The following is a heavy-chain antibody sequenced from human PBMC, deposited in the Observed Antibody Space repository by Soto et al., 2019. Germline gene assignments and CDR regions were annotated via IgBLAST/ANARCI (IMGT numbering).Heavy chain of an antibody. CDR1: GFSLRNTEES. CDR2: IYWDDEK. CDR3: AKRRHKWNDWDRCDD. J-gene: IGHJ4*02. Sequence: QITLKESGPTLVKATQTITLTCSFSGFSLRNTEESVSWIRQPPGKALEWLGIIYWDDEKRYSTSVKSRLNSPNDTTKNHLALMMTNLDPMDTGTYYRAKRRHKWNDWDRCDDWGQGTPVTLSS. V-gene: IGHV2-5*02. D-gene: IGHD1-20*01.